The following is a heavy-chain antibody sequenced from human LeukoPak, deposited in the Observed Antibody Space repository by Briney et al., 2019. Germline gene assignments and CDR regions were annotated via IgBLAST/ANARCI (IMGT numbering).Heavy chain of an antibody. D-gene: IGHD6-19*01. CDR2: IYYSGST. V-gene: IGHV4-61*01. J-gene: IGHJ6*03. Sequence: KSSETLSLTCTVSGGSVSSGSYYWSWIRQPPGKGLEWIGYIYYSGSTNYNPSLKSRVTISVDTSKNQFSLKLSSVTAADTAVYYCARGGQYSSGWIYYYYMDVWGKGTTVTVSS. CDR3: ARGGQYSSGWIYYYYMDV. CDR1: GGSVSSGSYY.